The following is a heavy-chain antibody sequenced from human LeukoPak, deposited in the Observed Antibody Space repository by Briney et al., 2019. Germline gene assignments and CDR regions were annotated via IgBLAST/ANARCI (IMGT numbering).Heavy chain of an antibody. CDR1: GGSFSGYY. D-gene: IGHD4-17*01. Sequence: SETLSLTCAVYGGSFSGYYWSWIRQPPWKGLEWIGEINHSGSTNYNPSLKSRVTISVDTSKNQFSLKMNSVTAADTAVYYCARAQSNMYGDYGRLFDYWGQGTLVTVSS. V-gene: IGHV4-34*01. CDR3: ARAQSNMYGDYGRLFDY. J-gene: IGHJ4*02. CDR2: INHSGST.